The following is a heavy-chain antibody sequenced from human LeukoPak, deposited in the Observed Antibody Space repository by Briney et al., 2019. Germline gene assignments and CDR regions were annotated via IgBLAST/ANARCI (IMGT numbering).Heavy chain of an antibody. Sequence: GAPVKVSCKASGYTFTGYYMHWVRQAPGQGLEWMGWINPNSGGTNYAQKFQGRVTMTRDTSISTAYMQLSRLRSDDTAVYYCARGMTTVVTPGVYWGQGTLVTVSS. CDR2: INPNSGGT. J-gene: IGHJ4*02. CDR3: ARGMTTVVTPGVY. CDR1: GYTFTGYY. D-gene: IGHD4-23*01. V-gene: IGHV1-2*02.